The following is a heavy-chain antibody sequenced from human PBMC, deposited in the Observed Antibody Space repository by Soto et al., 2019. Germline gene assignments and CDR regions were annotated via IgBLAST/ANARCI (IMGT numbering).Heavy chain of an antibody. V-gene: IGHV4-59*01. D-gene: IGHD2-15*01. J-gene: IGHJ6*03. CDR2: IYYSGST. Sequence: SETLSLTCTVSGGSISSYYWSWIRQPPGKGLEWIGYIYYSGSTNYNPSLKSRVTISVDTSKNQFSLKLSSVTAAGTAVYYCARAACSGGSCYSFHYYYYMDVWGKGTTVTVSS. CDR3: ARAACSGGSCYSFHYYYYMDV. CDR1: GGSISSYY.